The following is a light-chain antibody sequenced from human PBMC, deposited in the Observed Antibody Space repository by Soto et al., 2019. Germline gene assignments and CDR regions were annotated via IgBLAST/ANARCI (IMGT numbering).Light chain of an antibody. CDR3: CSYAGRGYDAV. Sequence: QSALTQPASVSGSPGQSITISCTGTSSDVGSYNLVSWYQQHPGKAPKLMIYEVSKRPSGVSNRFSGSKSGNTASLTISGLQAEDEADYYCCSYAGRGYDAVFGGGTKVTVL. V-gene: IGLV2-23*02. J-gene: IGLJ2*01. CDR2: EVS. CDR1: SSDVGSYNL.